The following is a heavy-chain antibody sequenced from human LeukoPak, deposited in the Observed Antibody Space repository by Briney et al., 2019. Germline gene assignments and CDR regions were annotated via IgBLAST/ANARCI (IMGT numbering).Heavy chain of an antibody. V-gene: IGHV1-69*13. Sequence: GASVTVSCKASGGTFISYAISWVRQAPGQGGERMGGIIPIFGTANYAQKLQGRGTITAEESTSTAYIELSSLRSEDTAVYYCARSKANVLRYFQALNYYMDVWGKGTTVTISS. CDR1: GGTFISYA. CDR2: IIPIFGTA. J-gene: IGHJ6*03. CDR3: ARSKANVLRYFQALNYYMDV. D-gene: IGHD3-9*01.